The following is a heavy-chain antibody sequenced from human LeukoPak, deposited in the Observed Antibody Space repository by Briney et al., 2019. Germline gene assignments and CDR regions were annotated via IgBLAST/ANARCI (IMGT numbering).Heavy chain of an antibody. D-gene: IGHD6-13*01. CDR1: GGSISSGSYY. CDR2: IYTSGST. CDR3: APGIAAAGRKARIDY. V-gene: IGHV4-61*02. J-gene: IGHJ4*02. Sequence: SETLSLTCTVSGGSISSGSYYWSWIRQPAGKGLEWIGRIYTSGSTNYNPSLRSRVTISVDTSKNQFSLKLSSVTAADTAVYYCAPGIAAAGRKARIDYWGQGTLVTVSS.